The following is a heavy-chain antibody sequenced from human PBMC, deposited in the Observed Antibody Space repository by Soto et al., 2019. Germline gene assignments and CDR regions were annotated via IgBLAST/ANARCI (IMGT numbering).Heavy chain of an antibody. CDR1: GCSISSYY. Sequence: PSETPSLTCTVSGCSISSYYWSWIRQPPGKGLEWIGYIYYSGSTNYNPSLKSRVTISVDTSKNQFSLKLSSVTAADTAVYYCARDVGIAAAGDWFDPWGQGTLVTVSS. D-gene: IGHD6-13*01. CDR2: IYYSGST. J-gene: IGHJ5*02. V-gene: IGHV4-59*01. CDR3: ARDVGIAAAGDWFDP.